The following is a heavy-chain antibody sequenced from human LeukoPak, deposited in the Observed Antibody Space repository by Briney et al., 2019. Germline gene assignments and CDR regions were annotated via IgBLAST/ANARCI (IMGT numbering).Heavy chain of an antibody. V-gene: IGHV1-69*04. CDR3: ARGAREGASGGYYFDY. J-gene: IGHJ4*02. CDR2: IIPILGIA. Sequence: ASVKVSCKASGGTFSSYAISWVRQAPGQGLEWTGRIIPILGIANYAQKFQGRVTITADKSTSTAYMELSSLRSEDTAVYYCARGAREGASGGYYFDYWGQGTLVTVSS. D-gene: IGHD1-26*01. CDR1: GGTFSSYA.